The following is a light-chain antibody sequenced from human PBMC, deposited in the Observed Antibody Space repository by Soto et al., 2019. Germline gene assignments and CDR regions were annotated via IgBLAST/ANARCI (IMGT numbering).Light chain of an antibody. CDR2: GAA. CDR3: QQANSFPLT. CDR1: QGISRW. V-gene: IGKV1-12*01. J-gene: IGKJ5*01. Sequence: DIQMTQSPSFVSASVGDRVTITCRASQGISRWFAWYQQRPGKDPERLIYGAASLQSGVPSRFSSNGSGTDXTLXXSSLQPEDFATXYXQQANSFPLTFGQGTRLEIK.